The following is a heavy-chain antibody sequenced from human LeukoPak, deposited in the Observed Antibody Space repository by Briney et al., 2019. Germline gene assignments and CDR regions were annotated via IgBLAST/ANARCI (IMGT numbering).Heavy chain of an antibody. Sequence: SETLSLTCTVSGGSISSYYWSWIRQPAGKGLEWIGRIYTSGSTNYNPSLKSRVTMSVDTSKNQFSLKLSSVTAADTAVYYCAREIERYDFWSGYQRYYYYYYMDVWGKGTTVTVSS. CDR1: GGSISSYY. D-gene: IGHD3-3*01. J-gene: IGHJ6*03. CDR3: AREIERYDFWSGYQRYYYYYYMDV. CDR2: IYTSGST. V-gene: IGHV4-4*07.